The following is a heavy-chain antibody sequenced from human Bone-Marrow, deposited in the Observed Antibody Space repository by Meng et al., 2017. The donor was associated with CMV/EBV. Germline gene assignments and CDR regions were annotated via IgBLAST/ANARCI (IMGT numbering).Heavy chain of an antibody. D-gene: IGHD3-16*01. Sequence: GGSLRLSCAASGFTFSSYWMSWVRQAPGKGLEWVANIKQDGSEKYYVDSVKGRFTISRDNAKNSLYLQMNSLRVDDTALYYCARGGLIGACDYWGQGTLVTVSS. CDR1: GFTFSSYW. CDR2: IKQDGSEK. V-gene: IGHV3-7*01. CDR3: ARGGLIGACDY. J-gene: IGHJ4*02.